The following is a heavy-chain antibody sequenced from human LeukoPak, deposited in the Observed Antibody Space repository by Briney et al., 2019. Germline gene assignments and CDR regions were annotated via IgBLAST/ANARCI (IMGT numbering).Heavy chain of an antibody. D-gene: IGHD6-6*01. CDR3: ARGGPFPSSSSSREYYLDY. CDR1: GYDFINYG. CDR2: RSIYNGNT. J-gene: IGHJ4*02. V-gene: IGHV1-18*01. Sequence: DSVKVSCKASGYDFINYGISWVRQAPGQGLEWMGWRSIYNGNTDYKLQGRVIMTTDTSTSTAYMELRSLRSDDTAVYYCARGGPFPSSSSSREYYLDYWGQGTLVTVSS.